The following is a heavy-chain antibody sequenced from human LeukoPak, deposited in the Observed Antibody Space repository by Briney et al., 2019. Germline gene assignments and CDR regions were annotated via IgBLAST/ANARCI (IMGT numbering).Heavy chain of an antibody. D-gene: IGHD6-19*01. CDR1: GVTFSNYN. Sequence: GGTLRLSCAVSGVTFSNYNINWVCHAPRKGLECVSSISSSRSYKYYTDSVKGGLTNSKNNANNSQYLKMPILRAEDKAVYYCARGGQWLVLSVFDYWGQGTLVTVSS. V-gene: IGHV3-21*01. CDR3: ARGGQWLVLSVFDY. CDR2: ISSSRSYK. J-gene: IGHJ4*02.